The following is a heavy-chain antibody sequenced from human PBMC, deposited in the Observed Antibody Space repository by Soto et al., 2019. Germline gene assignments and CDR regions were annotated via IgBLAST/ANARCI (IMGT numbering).Heavy chain of an antibody. Sequence: QVTLKESGPVLVKPTETLTLTCAVSGFSPRDSKVGVSWIRQPPGKALEWLTHIFWNGEKSYSTSLERRLNISKDPSKGQVVLTMTNMDPVDTATYFCAHVRQWDGPHSYDYWGRGTLVTVSS. V-gene: IGHV2-26*01. CDR3: AHVRQWDGPHSYDY. CDR2: IFWNGEK. J-gene: IGHJ4*02. CDR1: GFSPRDSKVG. D-gene: IGHD1-26*01.